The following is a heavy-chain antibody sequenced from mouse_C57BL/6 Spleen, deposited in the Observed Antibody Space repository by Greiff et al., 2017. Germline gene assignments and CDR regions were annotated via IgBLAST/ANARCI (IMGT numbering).Heavy chain of an antibody. V-gene: IGHV1-4*01. D-gene: IGHD1-1*01. Sequence: QVQLQQSGAELARPGASVKMSCKASGYTFTSYTMHWVKQRPGQGLEWIGYINPSRGYTKYNQKFKDKATLTADKSSSPSYMQLLSLTSEDSAVYYCARTIYYYGPYYFVYWGQGTTLTVSS. CDR3: ARTIYYYGPYYFVY. CDR1: GYTFTSYT. J-gene: IGHJ2*01. CDR2: INPSRGYT.